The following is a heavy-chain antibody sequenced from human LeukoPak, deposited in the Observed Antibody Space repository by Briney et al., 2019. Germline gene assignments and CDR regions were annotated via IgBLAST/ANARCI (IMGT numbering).Heavy chain of an antibody. Sequence: GESLKLSCAASGFTFSSYWMSWVRQAPGKGLEWVANIKQDGSEKYYVDSERCRFTISRDNVENSLYLQMISPRAEDTAVYYCARGRTTVTPSIVDYWGQGTLVTVSS. CDR2: IKQDGSEK. V-gene: IGHV3-7*03. CDR1: GFTFSSYW. J-gene: IGHJ4*02. CDR3: ARGRTTVTPSIVDY. D-gene: IGHD4-17*01.